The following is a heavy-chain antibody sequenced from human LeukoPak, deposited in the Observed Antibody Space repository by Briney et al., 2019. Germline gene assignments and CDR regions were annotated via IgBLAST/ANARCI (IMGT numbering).Heavy chain of an antibody. CDR2: IIPIFGTA. CDR1: GYTFTGYY. Sequence: GASVKVSCKASGYTFTGYYMHWVRQAPGQGLEWMGGIIPIFGTANYAQKFQGRVTITADESTSTAYMELSSLRSEDTAVYYCASLGYSYGYYFDYWGQGTLVTVSS. CDR3: ASLGYSYGYYFDY. J-gene: IGHJ4*02. V-gene: IGHV1-69*13. D-gene: IGHD5-18*01.